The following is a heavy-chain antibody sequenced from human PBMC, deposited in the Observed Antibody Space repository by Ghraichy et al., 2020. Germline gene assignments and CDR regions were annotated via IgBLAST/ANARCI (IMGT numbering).Heavy chain of an antibody. D-gene: IGHD3-3*01. V-gene: IGHV1-24*01. CDR3: ATSGITIFGVVFDY. CDR2: FDPEDGET. J-gene: IGHJ4*02. CDR1: GYTLTELS. Sequence: ASVKVSCKVSGYTLTELSMHWVRQAPGKGLEWMGGFDPEDGETIYAQKFQGRVTMTEDTSTDTAYMELSSLRSEDTAVYYCATSGITIFGVVFDYWGQGTLVTVSS.